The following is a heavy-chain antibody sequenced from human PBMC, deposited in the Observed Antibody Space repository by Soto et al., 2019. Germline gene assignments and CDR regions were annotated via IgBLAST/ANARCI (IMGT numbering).Heavy chain of an antibody. CDR2: FDPEDGET. CDR1: GYTLTELS. CDR3: ATEGASGDGYNDFDY. Sequence: GASVKVSCKVSGYTLTELSMHWVRHAPGKGLEWMGGFDPEDGETIYAQKFQGRVTMTEDTSTDTAYMELSSLRSEDTAVYYCATEGASGDGYNDFDYWGQGTLVTVSS. D-gene: IGHD5-12*01. V-gene: IGHV1-24*01. J-gene: IGHJ4*02.